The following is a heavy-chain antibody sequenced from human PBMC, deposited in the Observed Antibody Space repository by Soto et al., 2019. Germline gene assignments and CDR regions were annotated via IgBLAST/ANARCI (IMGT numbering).Heavy chain of an antibody. CDR2: MNGDGRSI. CDR1: GFTFTNYW. CDR3: ATDIGSGG. J-gene: IGHJ4*02. Sequence: EVQLVESGGGLVQPGGSLRLSCSASGFTFTNYWMHWVRQVPGKGLVWVSGMNGDGRSIGYADSVKGRFTVSRDNVKNTVYLQMNSLRAEDTAVYYCATDIGSGGWGQGTLVTVSS. V-gene: IGHV3-74*01. D-gene: IGHD3-16*01.